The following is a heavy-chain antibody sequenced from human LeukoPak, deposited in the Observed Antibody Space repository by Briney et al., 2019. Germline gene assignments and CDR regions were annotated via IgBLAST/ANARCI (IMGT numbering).Heavy chain of an antibody. CDR2: ISGSGGST. J-gene: IGHJ6*03. V-gene: IGHV3-23*01. D-gene: IGHD3-16*01. CDR1: GFIFSSYG. CDR3: ARRFGAARDDYMDV. Sequence: GGTLRLSCAASGFIFSSYGMSWVRQAPGKGLEWVSAISGSGGSTYYADSVKGRFTISRDNSKNTLYLQMNSLRAEDTAVYYCARRFGAARDDYMDVWGKGTTATVSS.